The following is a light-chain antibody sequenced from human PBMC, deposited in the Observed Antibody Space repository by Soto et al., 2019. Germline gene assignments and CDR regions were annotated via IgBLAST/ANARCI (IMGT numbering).Light chain of an antibody. Sequence: EIVMTQSPATLSVSPGERATLSCRASQSVSSNLAWYQQKPGQAPRLLIYGASTRATGIPARFSGSGSGTXXTLTISGLQSEDFAVYYCQQYDNWPRTFGQGTKVEIK. J-gene: IGKJ1*01. CDR3: QQYDNWPRT. CDR2: GAS. CDR1: QSVSSN. V-gene: IGKV3-15*01.